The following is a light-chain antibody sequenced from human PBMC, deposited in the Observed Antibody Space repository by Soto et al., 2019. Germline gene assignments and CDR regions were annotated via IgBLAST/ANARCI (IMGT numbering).Light chain of an antibody. J-gene: IGLJ1*01. CDR1: SSDVGGYNY. CDR2: DVS. V-gene: IGLV2-14*01. CDR3: SSYTSSSTLYV. Sequence: QPVLTQPASVSGSPGQSITVSCTGTSSDVGGYNYVSWYQQHPGKAPKLMIYDVSDRPSVVSNRFSGSKSGNTASLTISGLQAEDEADYYCSSYTSSSTLYVFGTGTKLTVL.